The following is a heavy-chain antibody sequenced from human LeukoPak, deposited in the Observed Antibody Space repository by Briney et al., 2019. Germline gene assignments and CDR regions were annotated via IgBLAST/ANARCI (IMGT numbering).Heavy chain of an antibody. D-gene: IGHD3-22*01. V-gene: IGHV5-51*01. CDR1: GYSFTSYW. Sequence: GESLQISCKGSGYSFTSYWIGWVRQMPGKGLEWMGIIYPGDSDTRYSPSFQGQVTISADKSISTAYLQWSSLKASDTAMYYCARHKIAYDSSGYYYYYYMDVWGKGTTVTISS. CDR2: IYPGDSDT. CDR3: ARHKIAYDSSGYYYYYYMDV. J-gene: IGHJ6*03.